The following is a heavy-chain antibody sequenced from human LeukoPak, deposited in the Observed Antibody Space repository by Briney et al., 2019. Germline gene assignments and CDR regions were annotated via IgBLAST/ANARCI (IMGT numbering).Heavy chain of an antibody. D-gene: IGHD2-2*01. CDR3: ARVQYQLLFSTKDYYYYGMDV. V-gene: IGHV1-69*13. CDR1: GGTFSSYA. J-gene: IGHJ6*02. CDR2: IIPIFGTV. Sequence: SVKVSCKASGGTFSSYAISWVRQAPGQGLEWMGGIIPIFGTVNYAQKFQGRVTITADESTSTAYMELSSLRSEDTAVYYCARVQYQLLFSTKDYYYYGMDVWGQGTTVTVSS.